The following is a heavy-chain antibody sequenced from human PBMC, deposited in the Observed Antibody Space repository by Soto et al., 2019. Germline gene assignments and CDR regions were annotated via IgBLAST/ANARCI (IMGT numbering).Heavy chain of an antibody. CDR1: GGTFSSYA. J-gene: IGHJ4*02. CDR2: IIPIFGTA. D-gene: IGHD3-16*01. Sequence: QVQLVQSGAEVKKPGSSVKVSCKASGGTFSSYAISWVRQAPGQGLEWMGGIIPIFGTANYAQKFQGRVTIPADESTSTAYMELGSLSSADTAVYYCARDIGAYLFDYWGQGPLVAVSS. CDR3: ARDIGAYLFDY. V-gene: IGHV1-69*12.